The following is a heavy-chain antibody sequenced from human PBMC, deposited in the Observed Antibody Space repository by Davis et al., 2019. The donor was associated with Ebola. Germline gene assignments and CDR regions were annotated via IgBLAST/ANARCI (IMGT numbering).Heavy chain of an antibody. D-gene: IGHD6-19*01. J-gene: IGHJ5*02. V-gene: IGHV1-2*02. CDR1: GYTFTGYY. CDR3: ARDKGSGWYWFDP. CDR2: INPNSGGT. Sequence: ASVKVSCKASGYTFTGYYMHWVRQAPGQGLEWMGWINPNSGGTNYAQKFQGRVTITADESTSTAYMELSSLRSEDTAVYYCARDKGSGWYWFDPWGQGTLVTVSS.